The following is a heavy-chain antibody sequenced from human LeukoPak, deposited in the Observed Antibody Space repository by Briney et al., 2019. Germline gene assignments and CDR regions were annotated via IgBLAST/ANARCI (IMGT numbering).Heavy chain of an antibody. D-gene: IGHD3-3*01. V-gene: IGHV1-2*02. Sequence: ASVKVSCKASGYTFTGYYMHWVRQAPGQGLEWMGWINPNSGGTNYAQKLQGRVTMTTDTSTSTAYMELRSLRSDDTAVYYCARAYDFELAPFDYWGQGTLVTVSS. CDR2: INPNSGGT. J-gene: IGHJ4*02. CDR3: ARAYDFELAPFDY. CDR1: GYTFTGYY.